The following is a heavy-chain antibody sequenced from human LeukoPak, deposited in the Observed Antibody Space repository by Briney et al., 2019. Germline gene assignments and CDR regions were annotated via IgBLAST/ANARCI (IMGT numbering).Heavy chain of an antibody. J-gene: IGHJ5*02. D-gene: IGHD2-2*01. CDR2: INPNSDGT. V-gene: IGHV1-2*02. CDR1: GYTFTGYY. CDR3: ARSSPIVVVPAAGNWFDP. Sequence: GASVKVSCKASGYTFTGYYMHWVRQAPGQGLEWMGWINPNSDGTNYAQKFQGRVTMTRDTSVSTAYMELSRLRSDDTAVYYCARSSPIVVVPAAGNWFDPWGQGTLVTVSS.